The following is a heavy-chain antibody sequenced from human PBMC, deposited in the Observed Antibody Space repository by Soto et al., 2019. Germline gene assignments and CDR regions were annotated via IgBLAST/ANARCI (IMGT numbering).Heavy chain of an antibody. CDR2: INWNSGSI. CDR1: GFTFDDYA. CDR3: AKAKGFWGVRKGMDV. J-gene: IGHJ6*02. D-gene: IGHD3-16*01. V-gene: IGHV3-9*01. Sequence: EVQLVESGGGLVQPGRSLRLSCAASGFTFDDYAMHWVRQAPGKGLEWVSGINWNSGSIGYADSVKGRFTISRDNAKNALYLQMNSLRTEDTALDYCAKAKGFWGVRKGMDVWGQGTTVTVSS.